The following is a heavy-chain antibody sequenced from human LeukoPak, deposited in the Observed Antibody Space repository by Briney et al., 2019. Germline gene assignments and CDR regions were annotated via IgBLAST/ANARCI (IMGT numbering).Heavy chain of an antibody. CDR1: GGSISSSSYY. Sequence: SETLSLTCTVSGGSISSSSYYWGWVRQPPGKGLEWIGSIYYSGSTYYNPSLKSRVTISVDTTKNQFSLKLSSVTAADTAVYYCARHGIVVVLAATELFDYWGQGTLVTVSS. J-gene: IGHJ4*02. CDR3: ARHGIVVVLAATELFDY. CDR2: IYYSGST. D-gene: IGHD2-2*01. V-gene: IGHV4-39*01.